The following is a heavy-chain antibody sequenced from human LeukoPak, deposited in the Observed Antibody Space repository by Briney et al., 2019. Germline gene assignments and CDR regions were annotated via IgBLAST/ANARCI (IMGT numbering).Heavy chain of an antibody. CDR1: GGSISSGDYY. V-gene: IGHV4-30-4*08. Sequence: PSETLSLTCTVSGGSISSGDYYWSWIRQPPGKGLEWIGYIYYSGSTYYNPSLKSRVTISVDTSKNQFSLKLSSVTAADTAVYYCARVGVGATNYYYYYMDVWGKGTTVTVSS. D-gene: IGHD1-26*01. CDR2: IYYSGST. CDR3: ARVGVGATNYYYYYMDV. J-gene: IGHJ6*03.